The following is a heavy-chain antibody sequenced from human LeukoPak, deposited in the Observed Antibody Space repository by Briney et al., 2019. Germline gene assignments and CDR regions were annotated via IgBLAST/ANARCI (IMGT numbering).Heavy chain of an antibody. V-gene: IGHV4-4*07. CDR3: ARDKGRYCSGGSCYPDY. CDR1: GGSISSYY. CDR2: IYSSGST. J-gene: IGHJ4*02. Sequence: SETLSLTCTVSGGSISSYYWSWIRQPAGKGLEWIGRIYSSGSTKYNPSLKSRVTMSVDTSKNQFSLKLNSVTAADTAVYYCARDKGRYCSGGSCYPDYWGQGTLVTVSS. D-gene: IGHD2-15*01.